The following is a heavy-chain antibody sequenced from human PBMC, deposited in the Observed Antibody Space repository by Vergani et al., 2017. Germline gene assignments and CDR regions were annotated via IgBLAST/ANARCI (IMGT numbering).Heavy chain of an antibody. CDR2: IYYSGST. D-gene: IGHD6-13*01. V-gene: IGHV4-59*01. J-gene: IGHJ4*02. CDR1: GGSISSYY. Sequence: QVQLPESGPGLVKPSETLSLLCTVSGGSISSYYWSWIRQPPGKGLEWIGYIYYSGSTNYNPSLKSRVTISVDTSKNQFPLKLSSVTAADTAVYYCARIDAAAGTPYYFDYWGQGTLVTVSS. CDR3: ARIDAAAGTPYYFDY.